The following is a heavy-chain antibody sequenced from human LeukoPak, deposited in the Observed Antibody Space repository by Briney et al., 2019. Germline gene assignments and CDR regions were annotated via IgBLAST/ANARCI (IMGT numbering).Heavy chain of an antibody. CDR3: ARDRGSLSY. J-gene: IGHJ4*02. CDR2: INHSGST. D-gene: IGHD5/OR15-5a*01. Sequence: SETLSLTCAVYGGSFSGYYWSWIRQPPGKGLEWIGEINHSGSTNYNPSLKSRVTISVNTSKNQFSLKLSSVTAADTAVYYCARDRGSLSYWGQGTLVTVSS. CDR1: GGSFSGYY. V-gene: IGHV4-34*01.